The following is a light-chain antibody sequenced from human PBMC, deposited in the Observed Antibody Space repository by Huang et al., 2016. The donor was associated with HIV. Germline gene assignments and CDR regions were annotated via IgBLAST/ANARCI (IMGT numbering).Light chain of an antibody. Sequence: EIVLTQSPDFQSVTPGGKVTITCRASQSIGISLHWYQQKPDQSPELLIKYASQSFSGVPSRFSGSGSGTDFSLTISGLEAEDAATYYCHQSGGLPFTFGGGTKVEI. CDR1: QSIGIS. CDR2: YAS. V-gene: IGKV6-21*01. CDR3: HQSGGLPFT. J-gene: IGKJ4*01.